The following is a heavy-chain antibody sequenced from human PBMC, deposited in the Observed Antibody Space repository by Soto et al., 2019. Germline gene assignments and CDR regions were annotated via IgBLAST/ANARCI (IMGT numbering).Heavy chain of an antibody. CDR1: GGSISSYY. D-gene: IGHD5-12*01. J-gene: IGHJ4*02. Sequence: QVQLQESGPGLVKPSETLSLTCTVSGGSISSYYWSWIRQPPGKGLEWIGYIYYSGSTNYNPSLKSRVTLSVDTTKNQFSLKLSSVTAADTAVYYCARGSRWLQLVYWGQGTLVTVSS. CDR3: ARGSRWLQLVY. V-gene: IGHV4-59*01. CDR2: IYYSGST.